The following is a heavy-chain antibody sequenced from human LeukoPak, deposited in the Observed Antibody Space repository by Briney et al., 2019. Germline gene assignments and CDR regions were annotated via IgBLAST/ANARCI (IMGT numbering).Heavy chain of an antibody. CDR3: VRGVYYDLLTGYYPGGFDY. V-gene: IGHV4-4*07. D-gene: IGHD3-9*01. Sequence: SETLSPTCTVSGGSISSYYWSWIRQPAGEGLEWIGRIYSSGSTNYNPSLKSRVTMSVDTPKNQFSLKLSSVTAADTAVYYCVRGVYYDLLTGYYPGGFDYWGQGSLVTVSS. CDR2: IYSSGST. CDR1: GGSISSYY. J-gene: IGHJ4*02.